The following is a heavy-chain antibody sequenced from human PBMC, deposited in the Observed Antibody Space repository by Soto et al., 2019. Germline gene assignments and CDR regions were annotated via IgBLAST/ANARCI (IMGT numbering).Heavy chain of an antibody. J-gene: IGHJ4*02. CDR2: IYYSGST. V-gene: IGHV4-31*03. CDR3: ARGRSRLRLGGLSPSHFDY. CDR1: GGSISSGGYY. D-gene: IGHD3-16*02. Sequence: SETLSLTCTVSGGSISSGGYYWSWIRQHPGKGLEWIGYIYYSGSTYYNPSLKSRVTISVDTSKNQFSLKLSSVTAADTAVYYCARGRSRLRLGGLSPSHFDYWGQGTLVTVSS.